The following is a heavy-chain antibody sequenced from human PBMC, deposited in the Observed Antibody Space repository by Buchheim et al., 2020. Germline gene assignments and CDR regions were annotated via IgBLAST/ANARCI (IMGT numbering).Heavy chain of an antibody. J-gene: IGHJ6*02. Sequence: QVHLVESGGGEVQPGRSLRLSCAASGFTFSAHGMHWVRQAPGKGLEWVALISDDGGKKFYLVSVKGRFTVSRDSSQNRLYLQMIDLRPEDSGVYYCAKDVSGWYNSGMDVWGQG. V-gene: IGHV3-30*18. D-gene: IGHD6-19*01. CDR2: ISDDGGKK. CDR3: AKDVSGWYNSGMDV. CDR1: GFTFSAHG.